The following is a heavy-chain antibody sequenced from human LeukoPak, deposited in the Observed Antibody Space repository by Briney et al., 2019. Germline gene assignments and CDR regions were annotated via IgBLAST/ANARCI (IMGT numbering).Heavy chain of an antibody. CDR1: GGSISRYY. J-gene: IGHJ4*02. V-gene: IGHV4-4*07. D-gene: IGHD6-13*01. CDR3: ARNLDDSTWRAIDY. Sequence: PSETLSLTCTVSGGSISRYYWSWIRQPAGKGLEWIGRIYTSGSTNYNPSLKSRVTMSVDTSKNQFSLKLSSVTAADTAVYYCARNLDDSTWRAIDYWGQGTLVTVSS. CDR2: IYTSGST.